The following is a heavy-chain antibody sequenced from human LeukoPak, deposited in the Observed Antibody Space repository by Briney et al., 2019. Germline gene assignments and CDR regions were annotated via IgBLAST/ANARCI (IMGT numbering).Heavy chain of an antibody. D-gene: IGHD3-9*01. CDR3: ARNKPRTGFVGMDV. CDR1: GFTFSDYA. J-gene: IGHJ6*02. V-gene: IGHV3-30*04. Sequence: GGSLRLSCAASGFTFSDYAMHWVRQAPGKGLEWVAVISYGGTNEYYAAFEKGRFYITRDNSKNTLYLQMNSLRADDTAVYYCARNKPRTGFVGMDVWGQGTTDTVSS. CDR2: ISYGGTNE.